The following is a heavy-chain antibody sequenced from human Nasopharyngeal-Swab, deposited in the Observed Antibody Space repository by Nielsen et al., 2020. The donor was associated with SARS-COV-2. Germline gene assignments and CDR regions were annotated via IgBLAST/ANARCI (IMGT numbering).Heavy chain of an antibody. CDR2: IYTSGNT. CDR3: ARGYYGSDDS. V-gene: IGHV4-61*02. J-gene: IGHJ4*02. D-gene: IGHD3-10*01. Sequence: SETLSLTCTVSGDSISSGNYYWSWIRQPAGKGLEGIGRIYTSGNTNYNPSLRSRLTISVDTSKNPFFLRLNSVTAEDTAVYYCARGYYGSDDSWGQGTLVTVSS. CDR1: GDSISSGNYY.